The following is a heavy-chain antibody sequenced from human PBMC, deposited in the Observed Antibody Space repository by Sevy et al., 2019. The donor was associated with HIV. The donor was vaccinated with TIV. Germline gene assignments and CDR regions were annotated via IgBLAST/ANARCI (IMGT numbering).Heavy chain of an antibody. Sequence: GESLKISCAASGFTFSSYSMNWVRQAPGKGLEWVSSISSSSSYIYYADSVKGRFTISRDNAKNSLYLQMNSLRAEDTAVYYCARDPPRLLYYYGMDVWGQGTTVTVSS. CDR2: ISSSSSYI. CDR3: ARDPPRLLYYYGMDV. J-gene: IGHJ6*02. CDR1: GFTFSSYS. V-gene: IGHV3-21*01.